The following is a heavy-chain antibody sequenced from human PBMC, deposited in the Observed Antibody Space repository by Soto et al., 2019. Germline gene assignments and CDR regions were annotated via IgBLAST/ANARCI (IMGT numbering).Heavy chain of an antibody. D-gene: IGHD6-19*01. V-gene: IGHV1-69*01. CDR3: ARDRHDRNGWYTCFYGLDV. CDR2: IIPMSGKG. J-gene: IGHJ6*02. Sequence: QVQLVQSGAEVKKPGTSVKVSCKASGGTFSSYAISWVRQAPGQGLEWMGGIIPMSGKGKFAQQFQGRVTITADESTRTVYMELSSLRAEYTAVYYCARDRHDRNGWYTCFYGLDVWGQGTTVTVSS. CDR1: GGTFSSYA.